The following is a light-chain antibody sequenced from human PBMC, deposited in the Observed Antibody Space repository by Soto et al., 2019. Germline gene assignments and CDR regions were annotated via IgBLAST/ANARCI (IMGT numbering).Light chain of an antibody. CDR2: GVS. CDR3: QQYGSSET. Sequence: EVVLPQSPGTLSLSPGERATLSCRASQSVSGSDLAWYQQKPGQAPRLLISGVSNRATGTPGRFSGSGSGTDFTLTINRLEPEDFAVYYCQQYGSSETFGQGTKVDI. J-gene: IGKJ1*01. V-gene: IGKV3-20*01. CDR1: QSVSGSD.